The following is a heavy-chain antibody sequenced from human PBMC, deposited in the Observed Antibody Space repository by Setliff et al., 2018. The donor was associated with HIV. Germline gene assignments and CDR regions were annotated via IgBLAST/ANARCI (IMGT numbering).Heavy chain of an antibody. J-gene: IGHJ1*01. Sequence: GESLKISCAASGFDFSDYSMNWVRQAPGKGLEWVSCITGASGFIAYADSVKGRFTVSRDNAKNAVYLQMNSLRPEDTAVYYCARDRDPHYDYVWGNYRPEYFQHWGQGTRVTVSS. D-gene: IGHD3-16*02. CDR3: ARDRDPHYDYVWGNYRPEYFQH. V-gene: IGHV3-21*01. CDR1: GFDFSDYS. CDR2: ITGASGFI.